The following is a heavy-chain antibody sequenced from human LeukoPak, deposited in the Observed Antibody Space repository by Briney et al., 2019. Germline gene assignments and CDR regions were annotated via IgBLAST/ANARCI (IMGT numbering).Heavy chain of an antibody. CDR1: GFTFSSYG. V-gene: IGHV3-33*01. Sequence: GRSLRLSCAASGFTFSSYGMRWVRQAPGKGLEWVAVIWYDGSNKYYADSVKGRFTISRDNSKNTLYLQMNSLRAEDTAVYYCARSSYDILTGYYEYYFDYWGQGTLATVSS. J-gene: IGHJ4*02. CDR3: ARSSYDILTGYYEYYFDY. CDR2: IWYDGSNK. D-gene: IGHD3-9*01.